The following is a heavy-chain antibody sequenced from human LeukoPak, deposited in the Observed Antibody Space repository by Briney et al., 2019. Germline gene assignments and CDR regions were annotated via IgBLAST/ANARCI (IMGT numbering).Heavy chain of an antibody. CDR1: GFTFSSYA. CDR2: ISYDGSNK. Sequence: GGSLRLSCAASGFTFSSYAMHWVRQAPGKGLEWVAVISYDGSNKYYADSVKGRFTISRDNSKNTLYLQMNSLRAEDTAVYYCARDRRGYLTGSFDYWGQGTLVTVSS. D-gene: IGHD3-9*01. V-gene: IGHV3-30-3*01. CDR3: ARDRRGYLTGSFDY. J-gene: IGHJ4*02.